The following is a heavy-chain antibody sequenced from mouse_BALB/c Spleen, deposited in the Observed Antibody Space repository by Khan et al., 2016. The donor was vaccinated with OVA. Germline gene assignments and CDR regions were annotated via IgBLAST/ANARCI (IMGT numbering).Heavy chain of an antibody. CDR3: SREGAYYRSDGLFSY. V-gene: IGHV1-4*01. J-gene: IGHJ3*01. D-gene: IGHD2-14*01. CDR2: INPSNGYT. Sequence: QVQLQQSGAELARPGASVKMSCKASGYTFTTYTMHWVKQRPGQGLEWIGYINPSNGYTNYNQKFKDKSTLTADKSSSTAYMQLSSLTSDYSAVYYGSREGAYYRSDGLFSYWGQGTLVTVSA. CDR1: GYTFTTYT.